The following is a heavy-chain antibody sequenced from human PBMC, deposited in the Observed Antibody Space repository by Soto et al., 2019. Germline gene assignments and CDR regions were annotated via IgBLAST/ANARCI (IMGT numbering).Heavy chain of an antibody. V-gene: IGHV3-30*18. Sequence: AGGALRLSCGGSGFTLSSYGMHLVRPAPGKGLEWVAVISYDGSNKYYADSVKGRFTISRDNSKNTLYLQMNSLRAEDTAVYYCAKASNPYIYDILTDPSYFDYWGQGSLVTVSS. CDR2: ISYDGSNK. CDR3: AKASNPYIYDILTDPSYFDY. D-gene: IGHD3-9*01. J-gene: IGHJ4*02. CDR1: GFTLSSYG.